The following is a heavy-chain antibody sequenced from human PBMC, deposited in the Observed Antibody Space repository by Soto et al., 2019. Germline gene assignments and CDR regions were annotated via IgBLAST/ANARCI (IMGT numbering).Heavy chain of an antibody. J-gene: IGHJ4*02. Sequence: EXLKISCKSSGYXFVSYWLAWVRHMPGKGLEFSGIIYPGYSDTRYSPSFQVRVSISSDNSITTVYLELITLNASDTAMYYCARTDGYGIAYWGQGTMGTVSS. CDR3: ARTDGYGIAY. D-gene: IGHD5-18*01. V-gene: IGHV5-51*01. CDR1: GYXFVSYW. CDR2: IYPGYSDT.